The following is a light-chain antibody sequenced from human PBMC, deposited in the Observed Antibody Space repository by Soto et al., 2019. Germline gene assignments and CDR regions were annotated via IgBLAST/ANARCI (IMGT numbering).Light chain of an antibody. Sequence: QSVLTQSPSASASLGASVKLTCTLSSGHSSYAIEWHQQQPEKGPRYLMKLNSDGSHSKGDGIPDRFSGSSSGAERYLTISRLQSEDEADYYCQTWGTGIHWVFGGGTKLTVL. V-gene: IGLV4-69*01. CDR2: LNSDGSH. CDR3: QTWGTGIHWV. CDR1: SGHSSYA. J-gene: IGLJ3*02.